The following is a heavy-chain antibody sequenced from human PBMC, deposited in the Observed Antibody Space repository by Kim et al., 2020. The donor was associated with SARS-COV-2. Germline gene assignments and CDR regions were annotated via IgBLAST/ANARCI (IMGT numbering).Heavy chain of an antibody. CDR3: ARVSYDSGWHDY. CDR1: GDSVSSGTYY. Sequence: SETLSLTCTVSGDSVSSGTYYWSWIRQSPGEGLEWIGYVHHSGTTSYSPSLKRRVTISLDTSKNQLSLELRSVTAADTAVFFCARVSYDSGWHDYWGQGTLVTVSS. J-gene: IGHJ4*02. D-gene: IGHD6-19*01. V-gene: IGHV4-61*01. CDR2: VHHSGTT.